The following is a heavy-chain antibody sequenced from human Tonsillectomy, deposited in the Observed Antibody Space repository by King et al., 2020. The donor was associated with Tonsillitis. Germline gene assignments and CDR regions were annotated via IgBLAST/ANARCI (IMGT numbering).Heavy chain of an antibody. Sequence: VQLVESGGGLVQPGGSLRLSCAASGFTFSSYGMSWVRQAPGKGLEWVSVISGSGGRTDYADSVKGRFTISRDNSKNKLFLQMNSLRAEDTAVYYCAKDQVLGYCSSTSCWFDYWGQGTLVTVSS. D-gene: IGHD2-2*01. V-gene: IGHV3-23*04. J-gene: IGHJ4*02. CDR3: AKDQVLGYCSSTSCWFDY. CDR2: ISGSGGRT. CDR1: GFTFSSYG.